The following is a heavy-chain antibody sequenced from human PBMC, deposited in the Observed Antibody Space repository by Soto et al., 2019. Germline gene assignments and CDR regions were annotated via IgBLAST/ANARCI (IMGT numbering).Heavy chain of an antibody. Sequence: GASVKVSCKASGYTFTGYYMHWVRQAPGQGLEWMGWINPNSGGTNYAQKFQGWVTMTRDTSISTAYMELSRLRSDDTAVYYCARESLVAAAEYYYYYGMDVWGQGTTVTVSS. CDR1: GYTFTGYY. CDR3: ARESLVAAAEYYYYYGMDV. CDR2: INPNSGGT. J-gene: IGHJ6*02. V-gene: IGHV1-2*04. D-gene: IGHD6-13*01.